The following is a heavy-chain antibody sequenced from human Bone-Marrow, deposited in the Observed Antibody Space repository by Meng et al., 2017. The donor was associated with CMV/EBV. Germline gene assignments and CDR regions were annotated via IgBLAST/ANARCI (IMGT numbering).Heavy chain of an antibody. V-gene: IGHV3-21*01. D-gene: IGHD1-26*01. CDR2: ISSSSSYI. CDR3: AREGEYIVGATAKKRVGVLVY. CDR1: GFTFSSYS. J-gene: IGHJ4*02. Sequence: GESLKISCAASGFTFSSYSMNWVRQAPGKGLEWVSSISSSSSYIYYADSVKGRCTISRDNAKNSLYLQMNSLRAEDTAVYYCAREGEYIVGATAKKRVGVLVYWGQGTLVTVSS.